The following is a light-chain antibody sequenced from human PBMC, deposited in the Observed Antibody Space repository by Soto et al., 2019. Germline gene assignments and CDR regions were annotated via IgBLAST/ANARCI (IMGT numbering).Light chain of an antibody. CDR1: QDITNF. V-gene: IGKV1-33*01. CDR2: AAS. CDR3: QQYDILLT. J-gene: IGKJ5*01. Sequence: DIQMTQSPSSLSASVGDRVTITCQASQDITNFLNWYQHKPGRAPKLLIYAASTLQSGVPSRFSGSGSGTDFAFTNSSLQPEDIATYYCQQYDILLTFGQGTRLEIK.